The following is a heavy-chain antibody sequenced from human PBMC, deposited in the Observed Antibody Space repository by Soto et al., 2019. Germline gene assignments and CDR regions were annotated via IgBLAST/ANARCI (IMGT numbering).Heavy chain of an antibody. Sequence: LCLNCTVSPGAIIGGGSSWASFHQSTEKGLDWLGSIYPTGSTYYHPSLKSRVTRSIDTSRNLFSLNLTSVTAADTAVYYCARAPPGPSRRWILRGQVNTIVVST. CDR2: IYPTGST. D-gene: IGHD2-2*03. CDR3: ARAPPGPSRRWIL. J-gene: IGHJ6*01. V-gene: IGHV4-30-2*06. CDR1: PGAIIGGGSS.